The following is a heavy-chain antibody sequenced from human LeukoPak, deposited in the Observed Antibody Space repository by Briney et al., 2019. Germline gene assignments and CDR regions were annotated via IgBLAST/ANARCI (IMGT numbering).Heavy chain of an antibody. V-gene: IGHV3-30*18. J-gene: IGHJ4*02. CDR2: ISYDGSNK. CDR3: AKDRHIVVATAIFDY. CDR1: GFTFSSYG. Sequence: PGGSLRLSCAASGFTFSSYGMHWVRQAPGNRLEWVAVISYDGSNKYYADSVKGRFTISRDNSKNTLYLQMNSLRAEDTAVYYCAKDRHIVVATAIFDYWGQGTLVTVSS. D-gene: IGHD2-21*02.